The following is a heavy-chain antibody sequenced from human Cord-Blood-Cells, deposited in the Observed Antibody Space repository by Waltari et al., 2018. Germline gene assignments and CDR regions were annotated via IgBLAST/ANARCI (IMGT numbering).Heavy chain of an antibody. V-gene: IGHV3-33*01. D-gene: IGHD6-6*01. CDR1: GFTFSSYG. Sequence: QVQLVESGGGVVQPGRSLRLSCAASGFTFSSYGMHWVRQAPGKGLEWVAVIWYDGSNKYYADSVKGRFTISRDNSKNTLYLQMNSLRAEDTAVYYCARDWYSSSDLGYWGQGTLVTVSS. J-gene: IGHJ4*02. CDR3: ARDWYSSSDLGY. CDR2: IWYDGSNK.